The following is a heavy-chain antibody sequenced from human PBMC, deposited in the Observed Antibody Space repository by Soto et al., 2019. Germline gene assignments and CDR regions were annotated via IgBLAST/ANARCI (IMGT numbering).Heavy chain of an antibody. CDR2: MSYDGSTK. CDR3: ARDAYDDPPGYFQH. CDR1: GFTFSSYS. D-gene: IGHD3-22*01. V-gene: IGHV3-30-3*01. J-gene: IGHJ1*01. Sequence: QVQLVESGGDVVQPGRSLRLSCSASGFTFSSYSVHWVHQAPGKGLEWLAFMSYDGSTKYYADSVKGRFTVSRDNSKNTLYLQMDSLRTVDTAVYYCARDAYDDPPGYFQHWGQGTLLTVSS.